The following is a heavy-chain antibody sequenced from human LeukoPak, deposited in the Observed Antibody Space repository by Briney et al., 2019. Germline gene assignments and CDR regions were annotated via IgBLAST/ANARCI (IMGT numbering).Heavy chain of an antibody. D-gene: IGHD3-10*01. Sequence: PGGSLRLSCAASGFTFSNYAMSWVRQAPGKGLEWVSGINGNGGSTYNADSVKGRFTISRDNSKNTLYLQMNSLRAEDTALYYCAKAYGSGRSFFDYWGQGTLVTVSS. CDR3: AKAYGSGRSFFDY. V-gene: IGHV3-23*01. J-gene: IGHJ4*02. CDR1: GFTFSNYA. CDR2: INGNGGST.